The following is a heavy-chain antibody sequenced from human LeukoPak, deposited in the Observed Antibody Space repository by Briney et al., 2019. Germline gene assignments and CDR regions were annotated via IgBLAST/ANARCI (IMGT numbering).Heavy chain of an antibody. CDR3: AKGERFLEWLLDFDY. CDR2: IRYDGSNK. CDR1: GFTFSSYG. Sequence: GGSLRLSCAASGFTFSSYGMHWVRQAPGKGLEWVALIRYDGSNKYYADSVKGRFTISRDNSKNTLYLQMNSLRAEDTAVYYCAKGERFLEWLLDFDYWGQGTLVTVSS. J-gene: IGHJ4*02. V-gene: IGHV3-30*02. D-gene: IGHD3-3*01.